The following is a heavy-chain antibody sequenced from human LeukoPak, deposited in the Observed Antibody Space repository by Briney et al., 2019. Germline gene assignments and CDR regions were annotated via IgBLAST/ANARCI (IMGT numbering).Heavy chain of an antibody. CDR2: IYPGDSDT. CDR1: GFNLHSHR. J-gene: IGHJ4*02. Sequence: GGALKTLCRSLGFNLHSHRDDRGRQMPGKGLGWVGTIYPGDSDTRYSPSFQGQVTISADKSISTAYLQWSSLKASDTAMYYCARRQCSSTSCYAFDYWGQGTLVTVSS. CDR3: ARRQCSSTSCYAFDY. V-gene: IGHV5-51*01. D-gene: IGHD2-2*01.